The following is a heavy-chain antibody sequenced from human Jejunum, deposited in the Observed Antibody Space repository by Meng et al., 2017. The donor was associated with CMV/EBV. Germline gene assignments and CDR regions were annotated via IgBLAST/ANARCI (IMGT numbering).Heavy chain of an antibody. J-gene: IGHJ4*02. CDR2: INHSRTT. CDR1: GGSFSSYY. Sequence: QVQLIHWGVGLLKPSETLSLTGAVFGGSFSSYYWNWIHQPPEKGLQWIGEINHSRTTNYTPSLTSRVTISVDTSKNQFSLKLSSVTAADTAVYYCAVDIVPAMGPGTPLTTNYWGQGTLVTVSS. D-gene: IGHD5-12*01. CDR3: AVDIVPAMGPGTPLTTNY. V-gene: IGHV4-34*01.